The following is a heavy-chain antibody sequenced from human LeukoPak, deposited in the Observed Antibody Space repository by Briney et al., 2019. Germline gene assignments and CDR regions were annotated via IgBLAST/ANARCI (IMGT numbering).Heavy chain of an antibody. CDR1: GFTVSDHY. CDR3: TRPSYYDSRGYSTNGFDI. D-gene: IGHD3-22*01. CDR2: NRDKSKSYTT. Sequence: GGSLRLSCVASGFTVSDHYIDWVRQAPGKGLEWVGRNRDKSKSYTTDYAASVRGRFTISRDDSKNSLYLQMYGLKTEDTAVYFCTRPSYYDSRGYSTNGFDIWGQGTMVTVSS. V-gene: IGHV3-72*01. J-gene: IGHJ3*02.